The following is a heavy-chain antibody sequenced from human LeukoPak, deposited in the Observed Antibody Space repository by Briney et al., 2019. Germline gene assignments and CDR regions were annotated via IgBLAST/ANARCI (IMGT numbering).Heavy chain of an antibody. Sequence: PSQTLSLTCAVSGGSISSGGYSWSWIRQPPGKGLEWIGYIYHSGSTYYNPSLKSRVTISVDRSKNQFSLKLSSVTAADTAVYYCARGLRSRDGYNYDYFDDWGQGTLVTVSS. D-gene: IGHD5-24*01. CDR1: GGSISSGGYS. CDR3: ARGLRSRDGYNYDYFDD. V-gene: IGHV4-30-2*01. CDR2: IYHSGST. J-gene: IGHJ4*02.